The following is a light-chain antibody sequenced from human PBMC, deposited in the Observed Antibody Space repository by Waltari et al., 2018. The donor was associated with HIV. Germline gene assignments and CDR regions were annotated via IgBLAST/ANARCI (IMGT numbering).Light chain of an antibody. V-gene: IGLV2-14*01. J-gene: IGLJ2*01. CDR1: SSDVGGYNY. CDR3: SSYTSSSSYVV. Sequence: QSALTQPASASGSPGPSITISCTGTSSDVGGYNYVSWYQQHPGQAPKLLIYEASKRPAGVSDRFSGSKSGNTASLTISWLQAEEEADYYCSSYTSSSSYVVFGAGTKLTVL. CDR2: EAS.